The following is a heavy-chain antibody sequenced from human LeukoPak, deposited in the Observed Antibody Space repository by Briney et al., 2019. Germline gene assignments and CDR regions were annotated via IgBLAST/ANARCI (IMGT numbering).Heavy chain of an antibody. J-gene: IGHJ4*02. CDR1: GFIFSTYS. CDR3: AKEHYYGSGSYPNPFDY. V-gene: IGHV3-23*01. Sequence: GGSLRLSCAASGFIFSTYSMSWVRQAPGKGLEWVSAISGSGGRTYYADSVKGRFTISRDNSKNTLYLQMNSLRAEDTAVYYCAKEHYYGSGSYPNPFDYWGQGTLVTVSS. D-gene: IGHD3-10*01. CDR2: ISGSGGRT.